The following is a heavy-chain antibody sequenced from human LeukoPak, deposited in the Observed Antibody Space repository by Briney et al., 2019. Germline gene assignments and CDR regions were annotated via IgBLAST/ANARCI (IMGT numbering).Heavy chain of an antibody. J-gene: IGHJ4*02. D-gene: IGHD3-10*01. CDR1: GFTFSSYG. V-gene: IGHV3-30*02. CDR2: IRYDGSNK. Sequence: PGGSLRLSCAASGFTFSSYGMHWVRQAPGKGLEWVAFIRYDGSNKYYADSVKGRFTISRDNSKNTLYLQMNSLRAEDTAVYYCAKVGYYGSGSYYQAFDYWGQGTLVTVSS. CDR3: AKVGYYGSGSYYQAFDY.